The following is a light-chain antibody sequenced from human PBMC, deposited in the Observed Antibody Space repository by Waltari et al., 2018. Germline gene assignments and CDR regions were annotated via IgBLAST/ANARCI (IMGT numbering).Light chain of an antibody. J-gene: IGLJ2*01. CDR2: EVS. V-gene: IGLV2-11*01. Sequence: QAALTQPRPVSGSPGQSVTISCTGTSSDIGGYHSASWYQHHPGTAPKLKIYEVSKRPSGVSDRFSGSKSGNTASLTISGLQLEDEADYYCSSYAGRNSLLFGGGTRLTVL. CDR1: SSDIGGYHS. CDR3: SSYAGRNSLL.